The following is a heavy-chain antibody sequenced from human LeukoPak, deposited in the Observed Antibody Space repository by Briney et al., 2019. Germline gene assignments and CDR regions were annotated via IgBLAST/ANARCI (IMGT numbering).Heavy chain of an antibody. CDR2: INPSGGST. J-gene: IGHJ5*02. V-gene: IGHV1-46*01. D-gene: IGHD3-16*01. CDR3: ARAAGESWFGPGETNWFDP. Sequence: GASVKVSCKASGYRFTSYYMHWVRQAPGQGLEWMGIINPSGGSTSYAQKFQGRVTMTRDMSTSTVYMELSSLRSEDTAVYYCARAAGESWFGPGETNWFDPWGQGTLVTVSS. CDR1: GYRFTSYY.